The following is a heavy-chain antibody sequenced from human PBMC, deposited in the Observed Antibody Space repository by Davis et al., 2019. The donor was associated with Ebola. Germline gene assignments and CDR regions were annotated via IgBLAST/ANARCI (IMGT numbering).Heavy chain of an antibody. J-gene: IGHJ6*04. Sequence: ASVKVSCKASGYTFTSYDINWVRQATGQGLEWMGWMNPNSGNTGYAQKFQGRVTMTRDTSTSTVYMELSSLRSEDTAVYYCAREAGYSGYDYYYYYGMDVWGKGTTVTVSS. CDR3: AREAGYSGYDYYYYYGMDV. V-gene: IGHV1-8*01. CDR1: GYTFTSYD. D-gene: IGHD5-12*01. CDR2: MNPNSGNT.